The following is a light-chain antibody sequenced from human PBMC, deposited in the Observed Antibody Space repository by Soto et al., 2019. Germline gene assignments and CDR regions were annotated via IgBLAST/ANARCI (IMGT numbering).Light chain of an antibody. CDR2: DTR. J-gene: IGLJ2*01. CDR3: LLSYSETRHVV. V-gene: IGLV7-46*01. Sequence: QAVVTQEPSLTVSPGGTVTLTCGSSTGAVTSSHYPYWFQQKPGQAPRTLIYDTRNKHSWTPARFSGSLLGGKAALTLSGAQPEDEAEYYCLLSYSETRHVVFGEGTKLTVL. CDR1: TGAVTSSHY.